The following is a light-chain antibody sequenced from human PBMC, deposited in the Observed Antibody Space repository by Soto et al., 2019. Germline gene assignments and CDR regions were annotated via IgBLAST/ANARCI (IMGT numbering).Light chain of an antibody. CDR2: EVT. Sequence: QPVLTQPPSASGSPGQSVTISCTGTSSDVGAYKYVSWYQQYPGKAPKLMIYEVTKRPLGVPDRFSGSKSGNTASLTVSGVQAEDEADYYCTSYVGNDIWVFGGGTQLTVL. V-gene: IGLV2-8*01. CDR3: TSYVGNDIWV. CDR1: SSDVGAYKY. J-gene: IGLJ3*02.